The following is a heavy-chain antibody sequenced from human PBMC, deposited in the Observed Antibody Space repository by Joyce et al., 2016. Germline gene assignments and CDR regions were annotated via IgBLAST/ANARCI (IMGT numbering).Heavy chain of an antibody. Sequence: QVQLVESGGGVVQPGRSLRLSCAASGFTFRGYGIHWVRQAQGKGLEWVAVISYDGSNKYYGDSVKGRFTISRDNSKNTLYLQMNSLKTEDTAVYYCAKDEQIYSSAWYIFDYWGQGTLVTVSS. D-gene: IGHD6-19*01. CDR1: GFTFRGYG. CDR2: ISYDGSNK. J-gene: IGHJ4*02. CDR3: AKDEQIYSSAWYIFDY. V-gene: IGHV3-30*18.